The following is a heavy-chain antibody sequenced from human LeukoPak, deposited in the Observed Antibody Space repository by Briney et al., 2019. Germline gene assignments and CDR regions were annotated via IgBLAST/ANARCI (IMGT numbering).Heavy chain of an antibody. CDR1: GYTFTNVG. CDR2: ISTYNGHT. Sequence: ASVKVSCKASGYTFTNVGITWVRQAPGQGLEWMGWISTYNGHTVYAQESQGRVTMTRDTSTSTAYMELRSLRTDDTAVYYCARHGSYGDYWGQGTLVTVSS. V-gene: IGHV1-18*01. D-gene: IGHD3-10*01. J-gene: IGHJ4*02. CDR3: ARHGSYGDY.